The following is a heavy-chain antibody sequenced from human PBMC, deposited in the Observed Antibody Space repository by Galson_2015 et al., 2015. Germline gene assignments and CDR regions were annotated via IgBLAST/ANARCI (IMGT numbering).Heavy chain of an antibody. CDR2: ISSSGSTI. D-gene: IGHD6-6*01. Sequence: SLRLSCAASGFTLSSYDMNWVRQAPGKGLEWVSYISSSGSTIYYADSVKGRFTISRDNAKNSLYLQMNSLRAEDTAVYYCARDSNGSSGWVPFDYWGQGTLVTVSS. CDR1: GFTLSSYD. CDR3: ARDSNGSSGWVPFDY. V-gene: IGHV3-48*03. J-gene: IGHJ4*02.